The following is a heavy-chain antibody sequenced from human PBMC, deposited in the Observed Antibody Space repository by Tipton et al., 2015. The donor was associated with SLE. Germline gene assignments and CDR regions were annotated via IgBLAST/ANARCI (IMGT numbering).Heavy chain of an antibody. J-gene: IGHJ4*02. V-gene: IGHV1-2*06. Sequence: QSGPEVKKPGASVKVSCKASGYTFTSYGISWVRQAPGQGLEWMGRINPNSGGTNYAQKFQGRVTMTRDTSISTAYMELSRLRSDDTAVYYCARVILGSFFFDYWGQGTLVTVSS. D-gene: IGHD7-27*01. CDR1: GYTFTSYG. CDR3: ARVILGSFFFDY. CDR2: INPNSGGT.